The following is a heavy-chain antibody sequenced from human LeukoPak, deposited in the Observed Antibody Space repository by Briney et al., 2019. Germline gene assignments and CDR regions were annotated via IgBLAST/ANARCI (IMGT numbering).Heavy chain of an antibody. J-gene: IGHJ6*03. D-gene: IGHD6-13*01. V-gene: IGHV3-9*01. CDR3: AKDIAAAHYYYMDV. CDR2: ISWNSGSI. Sequence: GGSLRLSCAASGFTFDDYAMHWVRQAPGKGLEWVSGISWNSGSIGYADSVKGRFTISRDNAKNSLYLQMNRLRAEDTALYYCAKDIAAAHYYYMDVWGKGTTVTVSS. CDR1: GFTFDDYA.